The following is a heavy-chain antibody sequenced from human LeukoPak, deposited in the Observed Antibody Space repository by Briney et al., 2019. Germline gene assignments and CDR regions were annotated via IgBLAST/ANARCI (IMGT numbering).Heavy chain of an antibody. CDR2: IYSGGST. CDR3: ARSCYDSSGYYYEGYYFDY. Sequence: PGGSLRLSCAASGFTVSSNYMSWVRQAPGKGLEWVSVIYSGGSTYYADSVKGRFTISRDNSKNTLYLQMNSLRAEDTAVYYCARSCYDSSGYYYEGYYFDYWGQGTLVTVSS. J-gene: IGHJ4*02. D-gene: IGHD3-22*01. CDR1: GFTVSSNY. V-gene: IGHV3-53*01.